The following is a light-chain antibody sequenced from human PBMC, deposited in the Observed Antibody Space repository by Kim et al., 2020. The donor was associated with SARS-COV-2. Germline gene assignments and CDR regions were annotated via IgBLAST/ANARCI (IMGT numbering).Light chain of an antibody. CDR1: SIDVGGYYY. Sequence: GPSVTIACTGTSIDVGGYYYFSWHQHQPGKAPKLLIYEVSERPSGVPDRFSGSKSGNTASLTVSGLQAEDEADYYCSSYAGSNNLIFGGGTQLTVL. V-gene: IGLV2-8*01. CDR3: SSYAGSNNLI. CDR2: EVS. J-gene: IGLJ2*01.